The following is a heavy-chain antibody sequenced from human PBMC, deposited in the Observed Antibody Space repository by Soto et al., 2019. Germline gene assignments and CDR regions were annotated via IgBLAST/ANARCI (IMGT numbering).Heavy chain of an antibody. Sequence: GASVKVSCKASGGTFSSYAISWVRQAPGQGLEWMGGIIPIFGTANYAQKFQGRVTITADKSTSTAYMELSSLRSEDTAVYYCARSIAAADYYYYYGMDVWGQGTTVTVSS. CDR3: ARSIAAADYYYYYGMDV. CDR1: GGTFSSYA. J-gene: IGHJ6*02. D-gene: IGHD6-13*01. CDR2: IIPIFGTA. V-gene: IGHV1-69*06.